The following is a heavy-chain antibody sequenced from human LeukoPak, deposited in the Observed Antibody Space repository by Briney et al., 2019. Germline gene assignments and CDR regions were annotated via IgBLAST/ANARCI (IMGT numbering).Heavy chain of an antibody. J-gene: IGHJ4*02. CDR1: GFTFSDYY. CDR2: ISSSGYTI. D-gene: IGHD6-13*01. Sequence: GGSLRLSCAASGFTFSDYYMSWIRQAPGKGLEWVSYISSSGYTIYYADSVKGRFTISRDNAKNSLYLQMNSLRAEDTAVYYCASAGAGYSSSWYRMDWGQGTLVTVSS. V-gene: IGHV3-11*01. CDR3: ASAGAGYSSSWYRMD.